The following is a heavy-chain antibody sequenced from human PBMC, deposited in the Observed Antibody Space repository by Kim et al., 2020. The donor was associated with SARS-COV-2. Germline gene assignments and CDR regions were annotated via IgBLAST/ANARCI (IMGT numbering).Heavy chain of an antibody. D-gene: IGHD1-1*01. CDR3: ARSTGTDLGY. CDR1: GVSVTRGTYY. Sequence: SETLSFTCTVSGVSVTRGTYYWGWLRQPPGKGLEWMGSISTFGVTYYDPFLKSRVSVSMDMSENQFSLMVTSMTAADTAVYYCARSTGTDLGYWGQGTLVTVSS. V-gene: IGHV4-39*01. J-gene: IGHJ4*02. CDR2: ISTFGVT.